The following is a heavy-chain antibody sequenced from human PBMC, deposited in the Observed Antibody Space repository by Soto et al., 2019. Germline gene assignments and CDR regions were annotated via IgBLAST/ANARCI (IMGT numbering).Heavy chain of an antibody. CDR1: GFTFSSYA. CDR2: ISGSGGST. V-gene: IGHV3-23*01. Sequence: GGSLRLSCAASGFTFSSYAMSWVRQAPGKGLEWVSAISGSGGSTYYADSVKGRFTISRDNSKNTLYLQMNSLRAEDTAVYYCAKALPPYYDILTGLFDYWGQGTLVTVSS. CDR3: AKALPPYYDILTGLFDY. D-gene: IGHD3-9*01. J-gene: IGHJ4*02.